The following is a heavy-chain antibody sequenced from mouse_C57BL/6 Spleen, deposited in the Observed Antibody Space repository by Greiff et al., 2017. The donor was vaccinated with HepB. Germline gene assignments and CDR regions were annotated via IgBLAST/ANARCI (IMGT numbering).Heavy chain of an antibody. CDR2: LHPSDSDT. V-gene: IGHV1-74*04. CDR3: AIGDYDRGLDY. CDR1: GSPFPRSL. Sequence: HVHLQQPGADLLPPLSSLPVSCPSSGSPFPRSLLPSVTPRPGQGLEWIGRLHPSDSDTNYNQKFKGKATLTVDKSSSTAYMQLSSLTSEDSAVYYCAIGDYDRGLDYWGQGTTLTVSS. D-gene: IGHD2-4*01. J-gene: IGHJ2*01.